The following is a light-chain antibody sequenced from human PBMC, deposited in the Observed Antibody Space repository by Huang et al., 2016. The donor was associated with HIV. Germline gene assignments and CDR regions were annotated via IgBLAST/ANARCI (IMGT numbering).Light chain of an antibody. V-gene: IGKV3-15*01. CDR2: DAS. Sequence: EVVMTQSPVTLSVSPGERATLSCRASQSVNNKLAWFQQKPGQAPRLLIHDASSRATGMPDRFSGSGSGTEFTLTISSLQSEDFAVYYCQQYNNWPPWTFGQGTKVEIK. CDR3: QQYNNWPPWT. CDR1: QSVNNK. J-gene: IGKJ1*01.